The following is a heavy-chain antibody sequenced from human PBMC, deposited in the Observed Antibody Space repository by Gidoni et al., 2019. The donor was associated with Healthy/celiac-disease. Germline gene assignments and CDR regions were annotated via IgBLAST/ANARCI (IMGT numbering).Heavy chain of an antibody. J-gene: IGHJ4*02. V-gene: IGHV5-10-1*01. CDR1: GYSFTSYW. D-gene: IGHD3-10*01. CDR2: IDPSDSYT. Sequence: EVQLVQSGAEVKKPGESLRISCTGSGYSFTSYWISWVRQMPGKGLEWMGRIDPSDSYTNYSPSCQGHVTISADKSISTAYLQWSSLKASDTAMYYCARRELGYYGSGSYYNSYEFDYWGQGTLVTVSS. CDR3: ARRELGYYGSGSYYNSYEFDY.